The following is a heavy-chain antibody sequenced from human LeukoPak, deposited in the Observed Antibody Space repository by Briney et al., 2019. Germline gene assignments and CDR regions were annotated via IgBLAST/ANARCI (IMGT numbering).Heavy chain of an antibody. CDR1: GFTFTNFG. D-gene: IGHD4-11*01. CDR3: AKSDYHINTWDTPFIDY. Sequence: QSGGSLRLSCAASGFTFTNFGMSWVRQAPGKGLEWVSTISVSGYSSYYADSVEGRFTISRDNSKNTLYLQMNSLRAEDTAVYFCAKSDYHINTWDTPFIDYWGQGTLVTVSS. J-gene: IGHJ4*02. CDR2: ISVSGYSS. V-gene: IGHV3-23*01.